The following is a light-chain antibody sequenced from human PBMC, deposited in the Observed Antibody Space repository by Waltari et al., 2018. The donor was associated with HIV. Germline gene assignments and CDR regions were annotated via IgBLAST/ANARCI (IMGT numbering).Light chain of an antibody. Sequence: QSVLTQPPSASGTPGQRVTISSSGTSSNNGRTTVHWYRQLPGTAPKLLIYSNNQRPSGVPDRFSGSTAGTSASLVISGLQSEDEADYYCAAWDDSLKGGAFGTGTKVTVL. CDR3: AAWDDSLKGGA. J-gene: IGLJ1*01. CDR1: SSNNGRTT. CDR2: SNN. V-gene: IGLV1-44*01.